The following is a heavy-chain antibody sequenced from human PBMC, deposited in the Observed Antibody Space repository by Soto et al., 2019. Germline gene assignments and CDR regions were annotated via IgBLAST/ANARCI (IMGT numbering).Heavy chain of an antibody. V-gene: IGHV1-2*02. J-gene: IGHJ4*02. Sequence: QVHLEQSGAEVKKAGASVKISCKASGYSFAAYYINWVRQVSGQGLEWMGWINPNTGVTDYAQKFQGRVTLTRDTSIKTAYLELTSLRSDDTAVYYCAKIYTLNEWQGGSDYWGQGTLLTVAS. CDR2: INPNTGVT. D-gene: IGHD3-3*01. CDR1: GYSFAAYY. CDR3: AKIYTLNEWQGGSDY.